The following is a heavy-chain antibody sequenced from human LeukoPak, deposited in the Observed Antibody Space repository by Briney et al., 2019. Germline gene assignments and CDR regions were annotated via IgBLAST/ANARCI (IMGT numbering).Heavy chain of an antibody. CDR1: GYTFTGYY. J-gene: IGHJ5*02. Sequence: GASVKVSCKASGYTFTGYYMHWVRQAPGQGLEWMGWINPNSGGTNYAQKFQGRVTMTRDTSISTAYMELSRLRSDDTAVYYCARVTRGYYGSGSQNWFDPWGQGTLVTVSS. CDR3: ARVTRGYYGSGSQNWFDP. V-gene: IGHV1-2*02. D-gene: IGHD3-10*01. CDR2: INPNSGGT.